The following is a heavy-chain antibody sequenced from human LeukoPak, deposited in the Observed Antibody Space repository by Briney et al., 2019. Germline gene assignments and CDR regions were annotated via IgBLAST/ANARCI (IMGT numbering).Heavy chain of an antibody. CDR1: GGSISSHY. Sequence: SETLSLTCTVSGGSISSHYWSWIRQPAGKGLEWIGRIYSSGSTNYNPSLKSRVTMSVDTSKNQFSLKVSSVTAADTAVYYCARDGIPAARKGYYYYYGMDVWGQGTTVTVSS. CDR3: ARDGIPAARKGYYYYYGMDV. V-gene: IGHV4-4*07. D-gene: IGHD6-13*01. J-gene: IGHJ6*02. CDR2: IYSSGST.